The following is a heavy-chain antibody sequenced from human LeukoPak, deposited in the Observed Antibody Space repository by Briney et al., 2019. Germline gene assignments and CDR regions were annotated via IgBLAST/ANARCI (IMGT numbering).Heavy chain of an antibody. V-gene: IGHV4-59*08. J-gene: IGHJ3*02. CDR1: AGSISSYY. CDR2: IYHSGST. CDR3: ASRSGSYSDAFDI. D-gene: IGHD3-10*01. Sequence: SETLSLTCTVSAGSISSYYWSWIRQPPGKGLEWIGYIYHSGSTNYNPSLKSRVTISLDTSKNQFSLKLRSVTAADTAVYYCASRSGSYSDAFDIWGQGTMVTVSS.